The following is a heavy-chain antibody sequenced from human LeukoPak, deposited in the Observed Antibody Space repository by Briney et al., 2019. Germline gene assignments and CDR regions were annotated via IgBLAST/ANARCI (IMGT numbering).Heavy chain of an antibody. V-gene: IGHV4-38-2*02. Sequence: SETLSLTCTVSGYSISSGYYWSWIRQPPGKGLEWIGEINHSGSTNYNPSLKSRVTISVDTSKNQFSLKLSSVTAADTAVYYCAREIIRFSSGWFDYWGQGTLVTVSS. CDR2: INHSGST. CDR3: AREIIRFSSGWFDY. CDR1: GYSISSGYY. J-gene: IGHJ4*02. D-gene: IGHD6-19*01.